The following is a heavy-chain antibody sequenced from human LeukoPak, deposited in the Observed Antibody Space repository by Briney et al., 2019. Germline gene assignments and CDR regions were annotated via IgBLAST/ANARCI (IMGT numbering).Heavy chain of an antibody. Sequence: SETLSLTCAVSGGSISSGGYSWSWIRQPPGKGLEWIEYIYHSGSTYYNPSLKSRVTISVDRSKNQFSLKLSSVTAADTAVYYCASGYSSGFRDSYFDYWGQGTLVTVSS. CDR3: ASGYSSGFRDSYFDY. V-gene: IGHV4-30-2*01. D-gene: IGHD6-19*01. J-gene: IGHJ4*02. CDR1: GGSISSGGYS. CDR2: IYHSGST.